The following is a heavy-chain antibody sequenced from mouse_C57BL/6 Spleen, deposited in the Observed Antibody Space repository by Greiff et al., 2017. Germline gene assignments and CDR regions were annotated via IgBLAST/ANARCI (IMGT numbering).Heavy chain of an antibody. D-gene: IGHD1-1*01. CDR1: GFTFSDYY. CDR3: ATYGSSPHWYFDV. V-gene: IGHV5-16*01. CDR2: INYDGSST. J-gene: IGHJ1*03. Sequence: EVQVVESEGGLVQPGSSMKLSCTASGFTFSDYYMAWVRQVPEKGLEWVANINYDGSSTYYLDSLKSRFIISRDNAKNILYLQMSSLKSEDTATYYCATYGSSPHWYFDVWGTGTTVTVSS.